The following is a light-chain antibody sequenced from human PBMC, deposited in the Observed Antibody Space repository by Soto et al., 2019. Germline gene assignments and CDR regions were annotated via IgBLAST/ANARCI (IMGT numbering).Light chain of an antibody. J-gene: IGKJ1*01. CDR1: QSVSSSY. CDR3: QQYGSSPWT. V-gene: IGKV3-20*01. CDR2: GAS. Sequence: EIVLTQSPGTLSLSPGERATLSCRASQSVSSSYLSWYQQKPGQAPRLLMYGASSRATGIPDRFSGSGSGTDFILTIRRLEPEDFAVYYCQQYGSSPWTFGQGTKVEIK.